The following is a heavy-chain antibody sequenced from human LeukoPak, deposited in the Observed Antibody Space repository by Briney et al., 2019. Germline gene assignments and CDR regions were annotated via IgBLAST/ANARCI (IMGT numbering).Heavy chain of an antibody. V-gene: IGHV4-59*01. Sequence: PSETLSLTCTVSGGSISSYYWSWIRQPPGKGLEWIGYIYYSGSTNYNPSLKNRVTISVDTSKNQFSLKLSSVTAADTAVYYCARDIPHTYGMDVWGQGTTVTVSS. CDR2: IYYSGST. J-gene: IGHJ6*02. D-gene: IGHD2-2*02. CDR3: ARDIPHTYGMDV. CDR1: GGSISSYY.